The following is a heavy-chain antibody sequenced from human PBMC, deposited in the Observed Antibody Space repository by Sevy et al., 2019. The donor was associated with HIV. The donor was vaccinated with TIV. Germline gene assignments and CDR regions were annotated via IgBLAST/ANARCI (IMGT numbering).Heavy chain of an antibody. V-gene: IGHV3-23*01. D-gene: IGHD3-22*01. J-gene: IGHJ6*03. Sequence: GGSLRLSCAVSGFSFDSYGMTWVRQAPGKGLEWVSGISGSGTRTYYADSVKGRFSISRDNSKNRLYLQMNSLRSEDTDSYDWGEGGGGHYDPDEIGYYFYYYNMDVWGKGTTVTVSS. CDR2: ISGSGTRT. CDR1: GFSFDSYG. CDR3: GEGGGGHYDPDEIGYYFYYYNMDV.